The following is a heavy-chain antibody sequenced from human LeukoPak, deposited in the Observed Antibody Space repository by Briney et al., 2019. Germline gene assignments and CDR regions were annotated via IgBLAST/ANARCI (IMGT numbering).Heavy chain of an antibody. V-gene: IGHV4-30-4*01. Sequence: DPSETLSLTCTVSGASIRSGDYYWSWIRQPPGKGLEWIGYIYDSGSTYYNPSLKSRITISVDTSESRFSLKLSSVTATDTAVYYCARDCSGGSCYGAFDIWGQGTMVTVSS. D-gene: IGHD2-15*01. CDR3: ARDCSGGSCYGAFDI. CDR1: GASIRSGDYY. J-gene: IGHJ3*02. CDR2: IYDSGST.